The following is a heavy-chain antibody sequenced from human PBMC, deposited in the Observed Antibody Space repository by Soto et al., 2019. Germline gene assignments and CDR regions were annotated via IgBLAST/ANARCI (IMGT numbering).Heavy chain of an antibody. CDR2: INPNSGGT. J-gene: IGHJ4*02. D-gene: IGHD1-1*01. CDR1: GYTFSDYY. Sequence: GSVKVSCKASGYTFSDYYIHWVRQSPGQGLDGMGWINPNSGGTKYAPKFQGGVTMTRDTSITTAYMELSRLRSGDTAVYYCAKEPATAKPEGVDFWGQGTLVTVSS. CDR3: AKEPATAKPEGVDF. V-gene: IGHV1-2*02.